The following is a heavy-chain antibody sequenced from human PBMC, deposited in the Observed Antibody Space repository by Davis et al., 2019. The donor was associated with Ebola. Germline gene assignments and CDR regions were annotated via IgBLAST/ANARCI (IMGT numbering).Heavy chain of an antibody. CDR1: GFSFRIYW. Sequence: GGSLRLSCAASGFSFRIYWMSWVRQAPGKGLEWVATVNQDGSQTYYVASVKGRFTMSRDDAKNSLYLQMNNLRVDDTAAYYCATDAWAGFDPWGQGTLVTVSS. V-gene: IGHV3-7*03. J-gene: IGHJ5*02. CDR3: ATDAWAGFDP. D-gene: IGHD1-26*01. CDR2: VNQDGSQT.